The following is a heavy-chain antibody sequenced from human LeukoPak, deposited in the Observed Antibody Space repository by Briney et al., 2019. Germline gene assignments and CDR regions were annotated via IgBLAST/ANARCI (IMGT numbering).Heavy chain of an antibody. CDR3: ARGFGSYRFDY. CDR1: GGTFISYA. J-gene: IGHJ4*02. Sequence: GSSVKVSCKASGGTFISYAISWVRQAPGQGLEWMGRIIPIFGTANYAQKFQGRVTITTDESTSTAYMELSSLRSEDTAVYYCARGFGSYRFDYWGQGTLVTVSS. CDR2: IIPIFGTA. D-gene: IGHD1-26*01. V-gene: IGHV1-69*05.